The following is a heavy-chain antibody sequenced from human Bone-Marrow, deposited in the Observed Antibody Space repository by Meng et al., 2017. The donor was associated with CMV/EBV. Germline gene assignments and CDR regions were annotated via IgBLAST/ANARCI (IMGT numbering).Heavy chain of an antibody. J-gene: IGHJ4*02. CDR1: GGSFSAYY. V-gene: IGHV4-34*01. CDR2: IDHSGST. CDR3: ARNGPTYCSSTSCSLDPFDY. Sequence: ESLKISCAVYGGSFSAYYWSWIRQPPGKGLEWIGEIDHSGSTNYHPSLKSLVTISVDTSKNQFSLKLSSVTAADTAVYYCARNGPTYCSSTSCSLDPFDYWGQGTLVTVSS. D-gene: IGHD2-2*01.